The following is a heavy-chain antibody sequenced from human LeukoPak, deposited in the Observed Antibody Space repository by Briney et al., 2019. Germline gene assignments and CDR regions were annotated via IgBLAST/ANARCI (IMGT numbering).Heavy chain of an antibody. CDR1: GFAFSTYW. V-gene: IGHV3-7*01. CDR2: IKQDGGEM. D-gene: IGHD2-21*02. J-gene: IGHJ4*02. CDR3: AKDGGPFCGGDCYLGFDY. Sequence: PGGSLRLSCAGSGFAFSTYWMSWVRQAPGKGLEWVANIKQDGGEMYYVDSVKGRFTISRDNAKTSLYLQMNSLRAEDTAVYYCAKDGGPFCGGDCYLGFDYWGQGTLVTVSS.